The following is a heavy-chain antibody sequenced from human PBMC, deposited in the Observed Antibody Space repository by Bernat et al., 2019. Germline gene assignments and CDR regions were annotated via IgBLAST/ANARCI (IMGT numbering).Heavy chain of an antibody. Sequence: EVQLVESGGGLVQPGRSLRLSCAASGFTFDDYAMHWVRQPPGKGLEWVSGISWNSGAIAYADSVKGRFTISRDNAKNSLYLQMNSLRAEDTALYYCEKAIKRAAAGFIDYWGQGTLVTVSS. D-gene: IGHD6-13*01. V-gene: IGHV3-9*01. CDR3: EKAIKRAAAGFIDY. CDR2: ISWNSGAI. J-gene: IGHJ4*02. CDR1: GFTFDDYA.